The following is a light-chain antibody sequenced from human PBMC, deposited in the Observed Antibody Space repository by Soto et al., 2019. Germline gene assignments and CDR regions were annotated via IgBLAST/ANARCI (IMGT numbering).Light chain of an antibody. CDR3: QQYGTFPTT. J-gene: IGKJ3*01. CDR1: QSVSGTY. CDR2: GAS. Sequence: EIVLTQSPGTLSLSPGERATLSCRASQSVSGTYLAWYQQTPGQAPRLLIYGASTRATGIPDRFSGSGSGTQFNLTISRLEPEDFTAYYCQQYGTFPTTFGPGTKVDVK. V-gene: IGKV3-20*01.